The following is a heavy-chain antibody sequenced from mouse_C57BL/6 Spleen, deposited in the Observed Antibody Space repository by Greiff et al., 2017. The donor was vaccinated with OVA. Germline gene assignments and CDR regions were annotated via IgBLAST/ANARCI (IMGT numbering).Heavy chain of an antibody. V-gene: IGHV5-16*01. CDR3: ARGGDSYYAMDY. CDR2: INYDGSST. J-gene: IGHJ4*01. CDR1: GFTFSDYY. Sequence: EVKLVESEGGLVQPGSSMKLSCTASGFTFSDYYMAWVRQVPEKGLEWVANINYDGSSTYYLDSLKSRFIISRDNAKNILYLQMSSLKSEDTATYYCARGGDSYYAMDYWGQGTSVIVSS.